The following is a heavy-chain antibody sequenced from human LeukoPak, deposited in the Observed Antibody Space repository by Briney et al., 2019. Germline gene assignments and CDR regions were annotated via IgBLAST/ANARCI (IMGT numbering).Heavy chain of an antibody. CDR1: GFTFSRHT. D-gene: IGHD1-26*01. V-gene: IGHV3-23*01. CDR2: IGPSGANT. J-gene: IGHJ3*02. Sequence: GGSLRLSCAASGFTFSRHTMTWVRQAPGKGLEWVSGIGPSGANTYYADSVKGRFTISRDNSQNTLSLQINSLRAEDTAVYYCAKDHMRPRIVGPTRSAFDIWGQGTMVTVSS. CDR3: AKDHMRPRIVGPTRSAFDI.